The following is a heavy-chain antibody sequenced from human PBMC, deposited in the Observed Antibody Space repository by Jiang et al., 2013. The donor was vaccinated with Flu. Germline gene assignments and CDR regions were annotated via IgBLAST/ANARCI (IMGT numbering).Heavy chain of an antibody. Sequence: TCTVSGGSIIITTGTGSGSPRKGLEWIAYIYYSGSTKYNPSLKSRITISVDTSKNQFSLKLSSMTAADTAVYYCARSGSSYDLPDYWGQGTLVTVSS. J-gene: IGHJ4*02. D-gene: IGHD5-12*01. CDR1: GGSIIITT. V-gene: IGHV4-59*01. CDR2: IYYSGST. CDR3: ARSGSSYDLPDY.